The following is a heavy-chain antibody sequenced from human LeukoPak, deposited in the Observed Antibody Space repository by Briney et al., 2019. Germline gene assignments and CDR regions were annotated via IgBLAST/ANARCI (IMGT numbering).Heavy chain of an antibody. CDR1: GGSLSGYY. J-gene: IGHJ4*02. CDR2: INHSGDT. Sequence: SETLSLTCAVFGGSLSGYYWTWIRQSPGKGLEWIGEINHSGDTKYNPSLKSRVTISVDKSKNQFSLKLNSVTAADTAVYYCARQMTYDSGNSFDYWGQGTPATVSS. CDR3: ARQMTYDSGNSFDY. D-gene: IGHD3-10*01. V-gene: IGHV4-34*01.